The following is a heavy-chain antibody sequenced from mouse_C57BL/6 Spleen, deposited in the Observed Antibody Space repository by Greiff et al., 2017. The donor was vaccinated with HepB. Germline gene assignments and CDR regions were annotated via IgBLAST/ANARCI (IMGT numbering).Heavy chain of an antibody. D-gene: IGHD3-1*01. CDR2: ISGGGGNT. V-gene: IGHV5-9*01. CDR3: ARQVGGFEVFAY. CDR1: GFTFSSYT. J-gene: IGHJ3*01. Sequence: DVKLVESGGGLVKPGGSLKLSCAASGFTFSSYTMSWVRQTPEKRLEWVATISGGGGNTYYPDSVKGRFTISRDNAKNTLYLQMSSLRYEDTALYYCARQVGGFEVFAYWGQGTLVTVSA.